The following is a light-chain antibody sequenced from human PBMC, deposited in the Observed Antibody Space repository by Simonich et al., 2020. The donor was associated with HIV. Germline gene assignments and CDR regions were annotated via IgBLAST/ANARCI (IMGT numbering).Light chain of an antibody. CDR1: RSILYSSNNKNY. CDR2: WAS. V-gene: IGKV4-1*01. Sequence: DIVMTQSPDSLAVSLGERATFNCKSSRSILYSSNNKNYLAWYQQKPGQPPKLLIYWASTRESGGPDRFSASGSGTDFTLTISSLQAEDVAIYYCQQYYSTPPTFGQGTKVEIK. J-gene: IGKJ1*01. CDR3: QQYYSTPPT.